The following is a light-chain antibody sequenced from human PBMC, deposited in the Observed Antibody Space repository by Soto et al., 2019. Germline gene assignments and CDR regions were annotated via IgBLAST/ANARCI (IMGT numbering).Light chain of an antibody. Sequence: QSVVTQPPSVSEAPRQRVTISCSGSWSNVGNNVVNWYQQLPGKAPKLLIYGNSNRPSGVPDRFSGSKSGTSASLAITGLQAEDEAVYYCQSYDTSLSAVVFGGGTKLTVL. J-gene: IGLJ2*01. CDR2: GNS. CDR1: WSNVGNNV. V-gene: IGLV1-40*01. CDR3: QSYDTSLSAVV.